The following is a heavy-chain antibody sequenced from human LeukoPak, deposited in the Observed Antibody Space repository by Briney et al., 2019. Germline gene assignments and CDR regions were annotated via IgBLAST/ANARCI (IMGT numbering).Heavy chain of an antibody. CDR3: ATDNCSGGSCYKGVLFDY. V-gene: IGHV1-24*01. CDR2: FDPEDGET. D-gene: IGHD2-15*01. CDR1: GYTLTELS. Sequence: ASVKVSCKVSGYTLTELSMHWVRQAPGKGLAWMGGFDPEDGETIYAQKFQGRVTMTEDTSTDTAYMELSSLRSEDTAVYYCATDNCSGGSCYKGVLFDYWGQGTLVTVSS. J-gene: IGHJ4*02.